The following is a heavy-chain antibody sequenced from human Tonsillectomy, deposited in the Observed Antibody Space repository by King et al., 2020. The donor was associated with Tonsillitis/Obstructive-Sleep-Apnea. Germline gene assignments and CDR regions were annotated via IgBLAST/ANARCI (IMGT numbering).Heavy chain of an antibody. Sequence: QVQLQESGPGLVKPSETLSLTCTVSGGSISSSSYYWGWIRQPPGKGLEWIGSVYYSGSTYYNPSLRSRVTVSVDTSKNQFSLKLSSVTAADTAVYYCAGLLRSGSYYFDYWGQGTLVTVSS. CDR2: VYYSGST. CDR1: GGSISSSSYY. CDR3: AGLLRSGSYYFDY. D-gene: IGHD1-26*01. V-gene: IGHV4-39*01. J-gene: IGHJ4*02.